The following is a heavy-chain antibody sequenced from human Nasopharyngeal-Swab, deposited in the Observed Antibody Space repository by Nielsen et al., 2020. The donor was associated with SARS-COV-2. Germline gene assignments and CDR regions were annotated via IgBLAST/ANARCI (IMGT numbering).Heavy chain of an antibody. Sequence: GESLKISWAASGFTFSSYAMSWVRQGPGKGLEWVSAISGSGGSTYYADSLKGRFTISRDNSKNTLYLQMNSLRAEDTAVYYCAKDYNSVGWGSNKIYYMDVWGKGTTVTVSS. CDR1: GFTFSSYA. CDR2: ISGSGGST. J-gene: IGHJ6*03. V-gene: IGHV3-23*01. D-gene: IGHD3-16*01. CDR3: AKDYNSVGWGSNKIYYMDV.